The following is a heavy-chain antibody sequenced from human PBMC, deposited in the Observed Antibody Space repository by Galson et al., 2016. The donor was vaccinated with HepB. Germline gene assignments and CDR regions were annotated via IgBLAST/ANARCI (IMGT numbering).Heavy chain of an antibody. CDR3: ARSNLWFGVFGD. V-gene: IGHV4-61*01. CDR1: GGSVSSGSDY. CDR2: VYDTGST. D-gene: IGHD3-10*01. J-gene: IGHJ4*02. Sequence: LSLSCNVSGGSVSSGSDYWTWIRQPPGKGLEWIGFVYDTGSTVYNPSLKSRVTISSDRSKNQFSLKMTSVTAADTAVYYCARSNLWFGVFGDWGQGTLVTVSS.